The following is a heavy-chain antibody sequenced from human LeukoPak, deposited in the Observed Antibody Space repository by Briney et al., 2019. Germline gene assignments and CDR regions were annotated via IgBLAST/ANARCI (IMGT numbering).Heavy chain of an antibody. CDR1: GGSISSYY. V-gene: IGHV4-59*01. CDR2: IYCSGST. J-gene: IGHJ4*02. D-gene: IGHD3-22*01. Sequence: SETLSLTCTVSGGSISSYYWSWIRQPPGKGLEWIGYIYCSGSTNYNPSLKSRVTISVDTSKNQFSLKLSSVTAADTAAYYCARDLDSSGYSDYWGQGTLVTVSS. CDR3: ARDLDSSGYSDY.